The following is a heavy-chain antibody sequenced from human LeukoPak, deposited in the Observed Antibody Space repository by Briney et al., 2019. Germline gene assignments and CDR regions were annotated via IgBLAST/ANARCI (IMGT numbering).Heavy chain of an antibody. J-gene: IGHJ6*03. CDR1: GGSISSGSYY. V-gene: IGHV4-61*02. CDR2: IYTSGST. D-gene: IGHD2-2*01. CDR3: ARDIVVPATRAYYYYYYYMDV. Sequence: SQTLSLTCTVSGGSISSGSYYWSWIRQPAGKGLEWIGRIYTSGSTNYNPSLKSRVTISVDTSKNQFSLKLSSVTAADTAVYYCARDIVVPATRAYYYYYYYMDVWGKGTTVTVSS.